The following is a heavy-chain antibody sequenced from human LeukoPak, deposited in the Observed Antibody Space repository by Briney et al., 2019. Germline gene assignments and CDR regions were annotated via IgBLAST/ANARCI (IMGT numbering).Heavy chain of an antibody. CDR3: ATFPSYYYDSSGCYRGPFDY. V-gene: IGHV3-11*04. CDR2: ISSSGSTI. J-gene: IGHJ4*02. D-gene: IGHD3-22*01. Sequence: GGSLRLSCAASGFTFSDYYMSWIRQAPGKGLEWVSYISSSGSTIYYADSVKGRFTISRDNSKNTLYLQMNSLRAEDTAVYYCATFPSYYYDSSGCYRGPFDYWGQGTLVTVSS. CDR1: GFTFSDYY.